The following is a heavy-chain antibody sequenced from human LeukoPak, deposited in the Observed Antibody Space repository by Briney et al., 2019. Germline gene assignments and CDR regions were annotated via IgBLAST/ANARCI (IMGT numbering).Heavy chain of an antibody. CDR1: GGSVTSDY. J-gene: IGHJ4*02. Sequence: SETLSLTCTVSGGSVTSDYWNWMRQPPGKGLEWIGHISDIGSTNYNPSLKSRVTISMYTSKNHFSLKVTSVTAADTAVYYCARSTYYYDSYGYPQHYFDYWGQGTLVTVSS. CDR3: ARSTYYYDSYGYPQHYFDY. V-gene: IGHV4-59*02. D-gene: IGHD5-18*01. CDR2: ISDIGST.